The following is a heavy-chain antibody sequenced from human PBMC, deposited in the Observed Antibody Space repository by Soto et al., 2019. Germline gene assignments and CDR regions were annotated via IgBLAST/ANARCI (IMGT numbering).Heavy chain of an antibody. CDR1: GGSISSYY. CDR2: IYYSGST. Sequence: SETLSLTCTVSGGSISSYYWSWIRQSPGKGLEWIGYIYYSGSTNYNPSLKSRVIISVDTSKNQFSLQLSSVTPADTAVYYCARDLRITGVDAFDIWGQGTMVTVSS. V-gene: IGHV4-59*01. CDR3: ARDLRITGVDAFDI. D-gene: IGHD3-16*01. J-gene: IGHJ3*02.